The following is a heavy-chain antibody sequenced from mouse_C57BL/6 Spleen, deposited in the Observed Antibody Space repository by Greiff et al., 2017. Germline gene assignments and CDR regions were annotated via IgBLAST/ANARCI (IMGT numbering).Heavy chain of an antibody. J-gene: IGHJ4*01. CDR1: GFTFSDAW. Sequence: EVQLVESGGGLVQPGGSMKLSCAASGFTFSDAWMDWVRQSPEKGLEWVAEIRNKANNHATYYAESVKGRFTISRDDSKSSVYLQMNSLRAEDTGIYYCTGEDYGEYAMDYWGQGTSVTVSS. CDR3: TGEDYGEYAMDY. V-gene: IGHV6-6*01. CDR2: IRNKANNHAT. D-gene: IGHD2-4*01.